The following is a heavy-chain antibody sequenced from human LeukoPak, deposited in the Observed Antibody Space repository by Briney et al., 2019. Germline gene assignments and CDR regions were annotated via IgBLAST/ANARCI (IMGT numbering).Heavy chain of an antibody. CDR1: GGTFSSYA. V-gene: IGHV1-69*05. CDR3: ASIRRVGATSYFDY. J-gene: IGHJ4*02. CDR2: IIPIFGTA. Sequence: GSSVKVSCKASGGTFSSYAISWVRQAPGQGLEWMGRIIPIFGTANYAQKFQGRVTITTDESTSTAYMELSSLRSEDTAVYYCASIRRVGATSYFDYWGQGTRVTVSS. D-gene: IGHD1-26*01.